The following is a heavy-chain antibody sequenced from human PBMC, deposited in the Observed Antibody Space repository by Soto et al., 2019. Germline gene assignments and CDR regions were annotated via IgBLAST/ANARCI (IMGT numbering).Heavy chain of an antibody. J-gene: IGHJ6*02. CDR3: EYSTPPGYCGRDV. CDR1: GGSISSSSYY. V-gene: IGHV4-39*01. D-gene: IGHD6-6*01. CDR2: IYYSGST. Sequence: QLQLQESGPGLVKPSETLSLTCTVSGGSISSSSYYWGWIRQPPGKGLEWIGSIYYSGSTYYNPSLKGRVTIPVDTSKNHFSLKLSSVTAAATAVYYCEYSTPPGYCGRDVWGQGPTVPVSS.